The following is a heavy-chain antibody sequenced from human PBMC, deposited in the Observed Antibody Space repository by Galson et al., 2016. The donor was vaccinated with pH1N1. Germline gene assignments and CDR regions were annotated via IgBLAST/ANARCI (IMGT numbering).Heavy chain of an antibody. J-gene: IGHJ5*02. CDR1: GFSLSTNGVG. V-gene: IGHV2-5*01. D-gene: IGHD4-17*01. Sequence: PALVKPTQTLTLTCTFSGFSLSTNGVGVGWVRQPPGKALEWLAVIYWTDDKRYSPSLKSRLTITKDTPKNQVVLTMTSMDPVDTATYYCAHNNYGDYVNWFDPWGQGTLVTVSS. CDR2: IYWTDDK. CDR3: AHNNYGDYVNWFDP.